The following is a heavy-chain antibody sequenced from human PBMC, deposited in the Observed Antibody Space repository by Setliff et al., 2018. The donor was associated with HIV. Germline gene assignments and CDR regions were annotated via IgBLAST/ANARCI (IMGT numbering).Heavy chain of an antibody. D-gene: IGHD3-22*01. CDR3: ASSESYYYDSSGSDY. V-gene: IGHV1-69*10. CDR2: IIPILGIA. CDR1: GGTFSSYA. Sequence: SVKVSCKASGGTFSSYAISWVRQAPGQGLEWMGGIIPILGIANYAQKFQGRVTITADESTSTAYMELSSLRSKDTAVYYCASSESYYYDSSGSDYWGQGTLVTVSS. J-gene: IGHJ4*02.